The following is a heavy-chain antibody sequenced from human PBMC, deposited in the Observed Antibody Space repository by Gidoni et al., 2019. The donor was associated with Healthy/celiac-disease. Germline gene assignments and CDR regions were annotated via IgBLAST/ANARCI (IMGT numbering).Heavy chain of an antibody. CDR1: GGSFSGYY. CDR3: ARQRRGWLQFPHSHYYYYGMDV. J-gene: IGHJ6*02. D-gene: IGHD5-12*01. V-gene: IGHV4-34*01. CDR2: INHSGST. Sequence: QVQLQQWGAGLLQPSETLSLTCAVYGGSFSGYYWSWIRQPPGKGLEWIGEINHSGSTNYNPSLKSRVTISVDTSKNQFSLKLSSVTAADTAVYYCARQRRGWLQFPHSHYYYYGMDVWGQGTTVTVSS.